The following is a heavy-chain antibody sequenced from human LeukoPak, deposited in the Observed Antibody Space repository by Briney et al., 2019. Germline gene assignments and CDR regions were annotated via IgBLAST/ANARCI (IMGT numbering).Heavy chain of an antibody. CDR3: ARDPRDDHNSLDS. CDR1: GFSFSDYW. CDR2: IKEDGSAR. J-gene: IGHJ5*01. Sequence: GGSLRLSCAASGFSFSDYWMSWVRQSPEKGLGWVANIKEDGSARYYVDSVKGRFTISRDNAKNFLYLQMTSLRVEDTAMYYCARDPRDDHNSLDSWGQGTQVTVSS. V-gene: IGHV3-7*03.